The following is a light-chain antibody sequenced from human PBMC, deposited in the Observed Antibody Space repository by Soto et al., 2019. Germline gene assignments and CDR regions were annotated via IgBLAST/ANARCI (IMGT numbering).Light chain of an antibody. CDR2: DAS. Sequence: DIQLTQSPSTLSASVGDRVTITCRASQSVTDWLAWYQQKPGKAPKLLIYDASSLQSGVPSRFSGSGSGTDFSLTISSQQPDDFATYYCQQYYRSCTFGQGTKVEIK. CDR3: QQYYRSCT. J-gene: IGKJ2*02. CDR1: QSVTDW. V-gene: IGKV1-5*01.